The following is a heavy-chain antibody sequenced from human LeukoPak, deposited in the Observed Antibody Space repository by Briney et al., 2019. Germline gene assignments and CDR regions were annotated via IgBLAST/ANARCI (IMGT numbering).Heavy chain of an antibody. CDR2: IKKDGSEK. Sequence: GGSLRLSCAASGLIFSSYWMSWVRQAPGKGLEWVANIKKDGSEKYYVDSVKGRFTISRDNAKNSLYLQMNSLRAEDTAVYYCAKEARTLIVVVPAAMEAGAFDIWGQGTMVTVSS. J-gene: IGHJ3*02. D-gene: IGHD2-2*01. CDR1: GLIFSSYW. V-gene: IGHV3-7*01. CDR3: AKEARTLIVVVPAAMEAGAFDI.